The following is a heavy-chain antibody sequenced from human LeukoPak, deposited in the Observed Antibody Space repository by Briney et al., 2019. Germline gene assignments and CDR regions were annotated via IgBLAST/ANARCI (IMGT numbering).Heavy chain of an antibody. CDR3: ATQLGYRIGYFDY. Sequence: PSETLSLTCTVSGGSVSSGNYCWGWIRQPPGMGLEWIGNIDYSGSTYYNPSLKSRVTISVDTSKNQFSLKLSSVTAADTAVYYCATQLGYRIGYFDYWGQGTLVTVSS. V-gene: IGHV4-39*01. CDR2: IDYSGST. J-gene: IGHJ4*02. D-gene: IGHD2-15*01. CDR1: GGSVSSGNYC.